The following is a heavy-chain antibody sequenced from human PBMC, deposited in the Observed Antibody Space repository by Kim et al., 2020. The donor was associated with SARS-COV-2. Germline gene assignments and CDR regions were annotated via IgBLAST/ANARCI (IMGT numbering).Heavy chain of an antibody. CDR2: INHSGST. CDR1: GGSFSGYY. J-gene: IGHJ5*02. D-gene: IGHD6-13*01. V-gene: IGHV4-34*01. Sequence: SETLSLTCAVYGGSFSGYYWSWIRQPPGKGLEWIGEINHSGSTNYNPSLKSRVTISVDTSKNQFSLKLSSVTAADTAVYYCARGPGYSSSWYGARNWFEPWGQGTLVTVAS. CDR3: ARGPGYSSSWYGARNWFEP.